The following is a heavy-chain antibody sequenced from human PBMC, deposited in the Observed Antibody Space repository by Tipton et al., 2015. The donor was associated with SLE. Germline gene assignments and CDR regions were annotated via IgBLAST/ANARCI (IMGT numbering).Heavy chain of an antibody. CDR3: AKDKSYGGAAAGLDY. CDR2: ISWNSGSI. CDR1: GFTFDDYA. V-gene: IGHV3-9*01. D-gene: IGHD6-13*01. Sequence: SLRLSCVASGFTFDDYAMNWVRQAPGKGLEWVSGISWNSGSIDYADSVKGRFTISRDNAKNSLYLQMNSLRAEDTALYYCAKDKSYGGAAAGLDYWGQGTLVTVSS. J-gene: IGHJ4*02.